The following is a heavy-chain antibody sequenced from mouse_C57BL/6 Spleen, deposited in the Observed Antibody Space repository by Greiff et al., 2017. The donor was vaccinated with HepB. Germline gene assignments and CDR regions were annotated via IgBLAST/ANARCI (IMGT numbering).Heavy chain of an antibody. CDR3: ARGGYYGSRFSVAY. J-gene: IGHJ3*01. CDR2: ISYSGST. CDR1: GYSITSGYD. V-gene: IGHV3-1*01. D-gene: IGHD1-1*01. Sequence: EVKLVESGPGMVKPSQSLSLTCTVTGYSITSGYDWHWIRHFPGNKLEWMGYISYSGSTNYNPSLKSRISITHDTSKNHFFLKLNSVTTEDTATYYCARGGYYGSRFSVAYWGQGTLVTVSA.